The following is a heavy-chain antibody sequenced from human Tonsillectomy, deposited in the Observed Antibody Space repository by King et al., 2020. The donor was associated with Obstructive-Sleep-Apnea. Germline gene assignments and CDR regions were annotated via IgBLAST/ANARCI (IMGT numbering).Heavy chain of an antibody. CDR3: ARVVPPAGTGLGWFDP. D-gene: IGHD6-13*01. V-gene: IGHV1-18*01. CDR2: ISAYNGNT. J-gene: IGHJ5*02. Sequence: VQLVESGAEVKKPGASVKVSCKASGYTFTSYGISWVRQAPGQGLEWMGWISAYNGNTNYAQKLQGKVTMTTDPSTSTAYMELRSLRADDTAVYYCARVVPPAGTGLGWFDPWGQGTLVTVSS. CDR1: GYTFTSYG.